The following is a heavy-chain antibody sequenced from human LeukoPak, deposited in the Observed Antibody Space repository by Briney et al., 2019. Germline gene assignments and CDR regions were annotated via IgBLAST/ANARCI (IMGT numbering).Heavy chain of an antibody. D-gene: IGHD6-19*01. CDR1: GYTFTSYG. CDR2: ISAYNGNT. Sequence: ASVKVSCKASGYTFTSYGISWVQQAPGQGLEWMGWISAYNGNTNYAQKLQGRVTMTTDTSTSTAYMELRSLRSDDTAVYYCASNLYSSGWFDYWGQGTLVTVSS. CDR3: ASNLYSSGWFDY. J-gene: IGHJ4*02. V-gene: IGHV1-18*01.